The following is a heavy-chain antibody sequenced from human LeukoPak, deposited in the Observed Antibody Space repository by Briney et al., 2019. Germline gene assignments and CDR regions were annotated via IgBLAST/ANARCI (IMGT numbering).Heavy chain of an antibody. CDR2: INPNSGGT. V-gene: IGHV1-2*04. CDR1: GYTFTSYG. J-gene: IGHJ3*02. CDR3: ARAISVVVPAAEGDDAFDI. Sequence: GASVKVSCKASGYTFTSYGISWVRQAPGQGLEWMGWINPNSGGTNYAQKFQGWVTMTRDTSISTAYMELSRLRSDDAAVYYCARAISVVVPAAEGDDAFDIWGQGTMVTVSS. D-gene: IGHD2-2*01.